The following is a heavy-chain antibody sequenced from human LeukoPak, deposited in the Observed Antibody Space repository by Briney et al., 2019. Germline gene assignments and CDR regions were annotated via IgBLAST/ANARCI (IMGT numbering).Heavy chain of an antibody. J-gene: IGHJ4*02. CDR2: ISSSSSTI. V-gene: IGHV3-48*01. D-gene: IGHD3-3*01. CDR1: GFTFSSYS. CDR3: ARAGWSQEFDY. Sequence: GGSLRLSCAASGFTFSSYSMNWVRQAPGKGLEWVSYISSSSSTIDYADSVKGRFTISRDNSKNTLYLQMNSLGAEDTAVYYCARAGWSQEFDYWGQGTLVTVSS.